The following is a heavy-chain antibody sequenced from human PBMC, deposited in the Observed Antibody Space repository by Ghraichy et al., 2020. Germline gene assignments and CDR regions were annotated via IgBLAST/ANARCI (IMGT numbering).Heavy chain of an antibody. CDR3: ARAYETAMGYYFDY. V-gene: IGHV3-48*02. J-gene: IGHJ4*02. D-gene: IGHD5-18*01. Sequence: GGSLRLSCVASGFTFSDYSMNWVRQAPGKGLEWISYISSGSSTIYSADSVKGRFTISRDNAKNSLFLQMNSLRDEDTAVYYCARAYETAMGYYFDYWGRGTLVTVSS. CDR1: GFTFSDYS. CDR2: ISSGSSTI.